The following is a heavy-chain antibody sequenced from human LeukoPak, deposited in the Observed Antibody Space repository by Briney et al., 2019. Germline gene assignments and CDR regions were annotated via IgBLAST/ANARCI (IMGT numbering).Heavy chain of an antibody. V-gene: IGHV4-59*03. J-gene: IGHJ4*02. Sequence: SETLSPTCSVSDGSIRTYYWSWIRQSPGQGLEWTGNIYYRGDINYNPSLKSRVIISIDTSKNQFSLKVTSLTAADTAVYYCATNKDWAEADWGQGTLVIVSS. CDR3: ATNKDWAEAD. CDR1: DGSIRTYY. D-gene: IGHD3/OR15-3a*01. CDR2: IYYRGDI.